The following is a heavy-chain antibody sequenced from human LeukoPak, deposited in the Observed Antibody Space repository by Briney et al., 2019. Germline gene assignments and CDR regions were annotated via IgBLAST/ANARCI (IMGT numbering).Heavy chain of an antibody. CDR3: ARAGNYYFDL. D-gene: IGHD1-7*01. J-gene: IGHJ2*01. Sequence: GGSLRLSCAASGFTFSNSWMHWVRQGPGQGLVWVARMNGDGRTINYADSVKGRFTISRDNAKNTLYLQMNSLRVEDAAIYFCARAGNYYFDLWGRGTLSLSPQ. CDR2: MNGDGRTI. CDR1: GFTFSNSW. V-gene: IGHV3-74*01.